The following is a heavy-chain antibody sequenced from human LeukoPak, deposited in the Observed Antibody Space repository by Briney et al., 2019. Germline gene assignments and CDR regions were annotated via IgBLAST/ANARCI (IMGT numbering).Heavy chain of an antibody. CDR3: AREGTLAGYYDGPSY. D-gene: IGHD3-9*01. CDR2: INHTGST. Sequence: SETLSLTCAVYGGSFSDYYWSWIRQPPGKGLEWIGEINHTGSTNYNPSLKSRVTISVDTSKNQFSLKLSSVTAADTAVYYCAREGTLAGYYDGPSYWGQGTLVTVSS. J-gene: IGHJ4*02. CDR1: GGSFSDYY. V-gene: IGHV4-34*01.